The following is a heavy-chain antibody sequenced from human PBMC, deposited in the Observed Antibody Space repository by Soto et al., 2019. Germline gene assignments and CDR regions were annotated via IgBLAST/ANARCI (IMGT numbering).Heavy chain of an antibody. J-gene: IGHJ4*02. Sequence: GSVKGSCKVAGSTFTSNWIGWVRQAPGQGFECLGWISTYNENMYCAPKLEDRLTMTTDRSTTTAYMELRNLESDDTALYYCGYLGGYSTGDYSFDVWGQGTPVTVSS. CDR2: ISTYNENM. CDR3: GYLGGYSTGDYSFDV. CDR1: GSTFTSNW. V-gene: IGHV1-18*04. D-gene: IGHD2-8*02.